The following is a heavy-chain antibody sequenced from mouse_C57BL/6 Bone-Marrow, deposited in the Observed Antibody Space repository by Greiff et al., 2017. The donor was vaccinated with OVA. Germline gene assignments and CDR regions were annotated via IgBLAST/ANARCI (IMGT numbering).Heavy chain of an antibody. J-gene: IGHJ4*01. CDR3: AIEPPYGNYLRGYAMDY. CDR2: ISDGGSYT. V-gene: IGHV5-4*01. CDR1: GFTFSSYA. D-gene: IGHD2-1*01. Sequence: EVMLVESGGGLVKPGGSLKLSCAASGFTFSSYAMSWVRQTPEKRLEWVATISDGGSYTYYPDNVKGRFTISRDTATNNPYLQMSHLKSEDTAMYYCAIEPPYGNYLRGYAMDYWGQGTSVTVSS.